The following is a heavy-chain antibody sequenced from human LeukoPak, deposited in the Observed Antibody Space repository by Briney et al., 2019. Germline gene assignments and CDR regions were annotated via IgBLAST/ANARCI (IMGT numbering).Heavy chain of an antibody. J-gene: IGHJ4*02. Sequence: PGGSLRLSCAASGFTVNDYYMTWIRQAPGKGLEWVSYISSRGSSIYYADSLKGRFTISRDNAKNSLYLQMNSLRAEDTAVYYCARANLGYCTRTSCYVEDYWGPGTLVTVSS. V-gene: IGHV3-11*01. CDR2: ISSRGSSI. CDR1: GFTVNDYY. D-gene: IGHD2-2*01. CDR3: ARANLGYCTRTSCYVEDY.